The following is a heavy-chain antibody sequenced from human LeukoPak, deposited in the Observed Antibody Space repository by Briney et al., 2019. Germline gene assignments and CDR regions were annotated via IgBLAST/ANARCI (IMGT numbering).Heavy chain of an antibody. J-gene: IGHJ3*02. V-gene: IGHV1-18*01. D-gene: IGHD3-22*01. CDR1: GGTFSSYA. CDR2: ISAYNGNT. CDR3: ARDQIVVTDAFDI. Sequence: ASVKVSCKASGGTFSSYAISWVRQAPGQGLEWMGWISAYNGNTKYAQKFQGRVTMTTDTPTSTAYMELRSLRSDDTAVYYCARDQIVVTDAFDIWGQGTMVTVSS.